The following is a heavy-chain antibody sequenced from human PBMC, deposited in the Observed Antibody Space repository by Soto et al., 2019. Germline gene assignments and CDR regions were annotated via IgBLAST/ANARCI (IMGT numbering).Heavy chain of an antibody. CDR1: GFIVSSNY. D-gene: IGHD3-22*01. V-gene: IGHV3-53*01. CDR3: ARGIVGVMIDYYYGMDV. J-gene: IGHJ6*02. Sequence: EVQLVESGGGLIQPGGSLRLSCAASGFIVSSNYMTWVRQAPGKGLEWVSLLYSGGSTYYADSVKGRFTICRDNSKNTLNLQMNSLRVEDTAVYYCARGIVGVMIDYYYGMDVWGQGTTVTVSS. CDR2: LYSGGST.